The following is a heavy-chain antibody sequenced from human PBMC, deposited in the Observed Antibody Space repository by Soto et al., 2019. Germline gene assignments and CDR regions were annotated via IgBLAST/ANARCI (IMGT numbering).Heavy chain of an antibody. V-gene: IGHV3-48*01. Sequence: EVQLVESGGGLVQPGGSLRLSCAASGFTFSSYSMNWVRQAPGKGLEWVSYISGSSTTIYYADSVKGRFTISRDNAKNSLYQQMNSLRAEDTAVYYCARDGYDSSGYSSSLDYWGQGTLVTVSS. CDR1: GFTFSSYS. J-gene: IGHJ4*02. CDR3: ARDGYDSSGYSSSLDY. D-gene: IGHD3-22*01. CDR2: ISGSSTTI.